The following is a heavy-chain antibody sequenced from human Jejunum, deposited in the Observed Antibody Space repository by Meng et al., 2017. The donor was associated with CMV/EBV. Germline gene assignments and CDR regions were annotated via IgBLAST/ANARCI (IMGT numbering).Heavy chain of an antibody. CDR1: TFSNLN. CDR2: IIPILGLT. D-gene: IGHD1-26*01. V-gene: IGHV1-69*02. Sequence: TFSNLNINWGRQAPGQGLEWIGRIIPILGLTKYAQKFQDRVSITADKSMNVAYMEMSSLRSEDTAVYYCARPIVSTGRYYGLDYWGKGTLVTVSS. J-gene: IGHJ4*02. CDR3: ARPIVSTGRYYGLDY.